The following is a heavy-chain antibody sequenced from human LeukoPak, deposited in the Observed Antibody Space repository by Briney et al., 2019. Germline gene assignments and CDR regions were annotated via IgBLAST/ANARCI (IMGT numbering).Heavy chain of an antibody. Sequence: GGSLRLSCAASGFTFSSYEMNWVRQAPGKGLEWVSTIGDSDIMTHYADSVKGRFTISRDDSKNTLYLQMNSLRADDTAVYYCTKDQAPTMGATDCWGQGTLVTVSS. CDR3: TKDQAPTMGATDC. D-gene: IGHD1-26*01. J-gene: IGHJ4*02. CDR1: GFTFSSYE. CDR2: IGDSDIMT. V-gene: IGHV3-23*01.